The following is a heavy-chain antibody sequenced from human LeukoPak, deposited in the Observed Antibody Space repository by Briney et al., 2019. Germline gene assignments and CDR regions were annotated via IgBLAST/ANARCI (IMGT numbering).Heavy chain of an antibody. Sequence: SETLSLTCTVSSDSTSGYYWSWVRQPPGKGLEWIGYVYVQNSEYTSYNPSLKSRVSISFDTSKNQFSLSLTAVTAADTAVYYCARERVVTAIHYFDYWGQGTLVTVSS. CDR2: VYVQNSEYT. J-gene: IGHJ4*02. D-gene: IGHD2-21*02. V-gene: IGHV4-4*08. CDR3: ARERVVTAIHYFDY. CDR1: SDSTSGYY.